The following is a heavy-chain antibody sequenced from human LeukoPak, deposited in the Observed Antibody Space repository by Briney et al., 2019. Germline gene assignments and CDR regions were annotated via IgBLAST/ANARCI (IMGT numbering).Heavy chain of an antibody. CDR2: MSQSGST. V-gene: IGHV4-30-2*01. J-gene: IGHJ4*02. CDR3: ARDWSGPYYFDY. D-gene: IGHD3-3*01. Sequence: SETLSLTCTVSGGSISSGGYFWTWIRQPPGKGLEWIGYMSQSGSTYYNPSLKSRVTISVDTSKSQFSLKLTSVTAADTAVYYCARDWSGPYYFDYWGQGTLVTVSS. CDR1: GGSISSGGYF.